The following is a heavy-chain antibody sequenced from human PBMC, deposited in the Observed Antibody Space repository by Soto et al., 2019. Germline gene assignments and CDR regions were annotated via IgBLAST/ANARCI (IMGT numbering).Heavy chain of an antibody. V-gene: IGHV3-30*19. CDR2: TSYDGSNK. CDR1: GFTFRSYV. CDR3: ARWGTTGGLDV. Sequence: QVQLVESGGGVVQPGTSLRLSCVGSGFTFRSYVKHWFRQAPGKGLEWVALTSYDGSNKYYDDSVKGRFTISRDNSRNTVDLQMDSLRLEDTALYSCARWGTTGGLDVWGQGTLVSVSS. D-gene: IGHD3-16*01. J-gene: IGHJ4*02.